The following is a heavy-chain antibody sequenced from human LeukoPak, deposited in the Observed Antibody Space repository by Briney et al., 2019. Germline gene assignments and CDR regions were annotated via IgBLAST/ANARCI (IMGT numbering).Heavy chain of an antibody. Sequence: ASVKVSCKVSGYTFTGYYMHWVRQAPGQGLGWMGWINPNSGGTNYAQKFQGRVTMTRDTSISTAYMELSRLRSDDTAVYYCARDPILLWFGELSKGYYFDYWGQGTLVTVSS. J-gene: IGHJ4*02. CDR2: INPNSGGT. CDR3: ARDPILLWFGELSKGYYFDY. V-gene: IGHV1-2*02. CDR1: GYTFTGYY. D-gene: IGHD3-10*01.